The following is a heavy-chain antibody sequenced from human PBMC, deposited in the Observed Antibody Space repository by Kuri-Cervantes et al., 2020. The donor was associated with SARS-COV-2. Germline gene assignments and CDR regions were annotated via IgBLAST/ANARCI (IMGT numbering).Heavy chain of an antibody. J-gene: IGHJ3*02. CDR1: GFTFSSYA. V-gene: IGHV3-23*01. CDR3: ARGQENSGSFRSMGIGAFDI. Sequence: GESLKISCAASGFTFSSYAMSWVRQAPGKGLEWVSAISGSGGSTYYADSVKGRFTISRDNSKNTLYLQMNSLRAEDTAVYYCARGQENSGSFRSMGIGAFDIWGQGTMVTVS. CDR2: ISGSGGST. D-gene: IGHD1-26*01.